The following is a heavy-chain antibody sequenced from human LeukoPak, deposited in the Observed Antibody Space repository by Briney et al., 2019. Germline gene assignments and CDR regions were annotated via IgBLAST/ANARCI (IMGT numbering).Heavy chain of an antibody. CDR3: ARVRYSSGWYDY. J-gene: IGHJ4*02. D-gene: IGHD6-19*01. CDR1: GGSFSSYY. Sequence: SPSETLSLTCIVSGGSFSSYYWSWIRQPPGKGLEWIGYIYYSGSTNYNPSLKRRVTISVDTSQNQFSLKLSSVAAADTDVYYCARVRYSSGWYDYWGQGTLVTVSS. V-gene: IGHV4-59*01. CDR2: IYYSGST.